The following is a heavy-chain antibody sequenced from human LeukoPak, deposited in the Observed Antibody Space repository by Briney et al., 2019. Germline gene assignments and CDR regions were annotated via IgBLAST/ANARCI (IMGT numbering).Heavy chain of an antibody. CDR1: GFTFSSYS. D-gene: IGHD6-19*01. J-gene: IGHJ3*02. Sequence: PGGSLRLSCAASGFTFSSYSMNWVRQAPGKGLQWVSVIYSGGDTYYADSVKDRFTISRDNSKNTLYLQMNSLRAEDTAVYYCARSIVVAVGAFDIWGQGTIVTVSS. CDR2: IYSGGDT. V-gene: IGHV3-66*01. CDR3: ARSIVVAVGAFDI.